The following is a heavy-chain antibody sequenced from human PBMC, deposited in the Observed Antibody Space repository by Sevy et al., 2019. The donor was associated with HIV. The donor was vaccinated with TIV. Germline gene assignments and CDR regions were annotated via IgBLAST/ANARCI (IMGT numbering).Heavy chain of an antibody. D-gene: IGHD3-10*01. Sequence: SETLSLTCTVSGGSITSLYWNWIRQPPGKGLEWIANIYYNGHINYNPSLKSRVTSSLDTSKNQFSLRLSSVTAADTGMYYCAGENAGSRCYSWGQGTLVTVSS. CDR1: GGSITSLY. CDR3: AGENAGSRCYS. J-gene: IGHJ4*02. CDR2: IYYNGHI. V-gene: IGHV4-59*11.